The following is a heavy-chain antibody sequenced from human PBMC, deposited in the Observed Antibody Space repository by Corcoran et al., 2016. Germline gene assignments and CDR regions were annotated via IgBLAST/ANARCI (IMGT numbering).Heavy chain of an antibody. J-gene: IGHJ5*02. D-gene: IGHD2-2*01. CDR3: ARAILIVVVPAAKAGWFDP. Sequence: QVQLQQWGAGLLKPSETLSLTCAVYGGSFSGYYWSWIRQPPGKGLEWIGEINHSGSTNYNPSLKSRVTISVDTSKNQFSLKLSAVTAADTAVYYCARAILIVVVPAAKAGWFDPWGQGTLVTVSS. CDR1: GGSFSGYY. V-gene: IGHV4-34*01. CDR2: INHSGST.